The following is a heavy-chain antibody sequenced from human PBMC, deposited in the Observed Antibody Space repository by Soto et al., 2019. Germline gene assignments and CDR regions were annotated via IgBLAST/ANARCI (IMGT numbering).Heavy chain of an antibody. Sequence: SETLSLTCTVSGGSFSGYYWSWIRQPPGKGLEWIGEINHSGSTNYNPSLKSRVTISVDTSKNQFSLKLSSVTAADTAVFYFSVEERWLQLGGYYYYGMDVWGQGTTVTVSS. CDR2: INHSGST. J-gene: IGHJ6*02. CDR1: GGSFSGYY. V-gene: IGHV4-34*01. D-gene: IGHD5-12*01. CDR3: SVEERWLQLGGYYYYGMDV.